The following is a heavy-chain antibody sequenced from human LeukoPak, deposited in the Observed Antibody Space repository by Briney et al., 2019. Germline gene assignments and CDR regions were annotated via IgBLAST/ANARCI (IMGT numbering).Heavy chain of an antibody. J-gene: IGHJ3*01. V-gene: IGHV4-34*01. Sequence: SETLSLTCAVYRGSFSGYYWSSIRQPPGKGLEWVGEIDHSGATNYNPSLRSRVTISLDTSKNQFSLTLSSITAADTAVYYCAKAPYLSSGSWGQGTMVTVSS. CDR1: RGSFSGYY. CDR3: AKAPYLSSGS. D-gene: IGHD3-22*01. CDR2: IDHSGAT.